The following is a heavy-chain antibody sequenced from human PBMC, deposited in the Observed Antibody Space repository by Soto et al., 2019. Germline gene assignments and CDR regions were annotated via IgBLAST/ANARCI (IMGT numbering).Heavy chain of an antibody. V-gene: IGHV4-31*03. CDR3: ARDHGSGSYYNDDPNWFDP. Sequence: SETLSLTSPVSGFYISSGGYYWSWIRQHPGKGLEWIGYIYYSGSTYYNPSLKSRVTISVDTSKNQFSLKLSSVTAADTAVYYCARDHGSGSYYNDDPNWFDPWGQGTLVTVSS. J-gene: IGHJ5*02. CDR1: GFYISSGGYY. CDR2: IYYSGST. D-gene: IGHD3-10*01.